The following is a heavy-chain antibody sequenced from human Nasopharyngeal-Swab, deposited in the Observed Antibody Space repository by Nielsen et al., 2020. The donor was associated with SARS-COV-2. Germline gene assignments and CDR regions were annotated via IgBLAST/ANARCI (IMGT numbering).Heavy chain of an antibody. Sequence: GESLKISCAASGFSFSTYWMTLVRQAPGKGLGLVANIQQDGSEKYYVDSVKGRFTVSRDNPKNLLYLQVNSLRAEDTAVYYCARQGVFVPAYFHQYYMDVWGKGTTVTVSS. J-gene: IGHJ6*03. CDR1: GFSFSTYW. CDR3: ARQGVFVPAYFHQYYMDV. V-gene: IGHV3-7*03. D-gene: IGHD3-16*02. CDR2: IQQDGSEK.